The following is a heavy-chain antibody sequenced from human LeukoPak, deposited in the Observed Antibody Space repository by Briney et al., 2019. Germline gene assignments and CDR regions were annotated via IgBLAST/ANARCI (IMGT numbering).Heavy chain of an antibody. J-gene: IGHJ4*02. CDR1: EFTFSSYN. D-gene: IGHD1-26*01. V-gene: IGHV3-21*01. CDR3: VREGSGGSYSNY. Sequence: PGGSLRLSCATSEFTFSSYNMNWVRQAPGKGLEWVSFISSSSSHIYYADSVKGRFTISRDNAKNSLYLQMNSLRGGDTAVYYCVREGSGGSYSNYWGQGTLVTVSS. CDR2: ISSSSSHI.